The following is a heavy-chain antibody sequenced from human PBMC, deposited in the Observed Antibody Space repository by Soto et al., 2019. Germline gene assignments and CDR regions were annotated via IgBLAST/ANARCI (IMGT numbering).Heavy chain of an antibody. CDR2: ITGSGGNI. J-gene: IGHJ4*02. V-gene: IGHV3-23*01. CDR1: GFTFSYYA. Sequence: GGSLRLSCAASGFTFSYYAMSWVRQAPGKGPEWVSGITGSGGNIYYADSVKGRFTISRDNSKNTLSLQMNSLRVEDTAVYYCASLEQWLPRHYWGQGTLVTVSS. CDR3: ASLEQWLPRHY. D-gene: IGHD6-19*01.